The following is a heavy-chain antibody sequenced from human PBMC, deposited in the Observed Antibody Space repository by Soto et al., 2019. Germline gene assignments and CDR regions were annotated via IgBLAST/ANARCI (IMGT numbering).Heavy chain of an antibody. CDR3: AGDIGTAMGRTCDY. D-gene: IGHD5-18*01. J-gene: IGHJ4*02. V-gene: IGHV4-4*02. CDR2: IYHSGST. CDR1: GGSISSSNW. Sequence: PSETLSLTCAVSGGSISSSNWWSWVRQPPGKGLEWIGEIYHSGSTNYNPSLKSRVTISVDKSKNQFSLKLSSVTAADTAVYYCAGDIGTAMGRTCDYWGQGTLVTVSS.